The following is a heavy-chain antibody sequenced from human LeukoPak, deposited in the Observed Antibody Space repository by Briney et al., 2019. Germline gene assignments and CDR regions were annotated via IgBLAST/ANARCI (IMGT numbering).Heavy chain of an antibody. D-gene: IGHD5-18*01. J-gene: IGHJ4*02. CDR1: GYTFTDYY. CDR3: AKDTGTFNFGDH. Sequence: GASVKVSCKASGYTFTDYYMHWVRQAPGQGLEWMGWINPNSGTKYAQKFQGRVTMTRDTSISTAYMELSRLRSDDTAVYYCAKDTGTFNFGDHWGQGTQVTVSS. V-gene: IGHV1-2*02. CDR2: INPNSGT.